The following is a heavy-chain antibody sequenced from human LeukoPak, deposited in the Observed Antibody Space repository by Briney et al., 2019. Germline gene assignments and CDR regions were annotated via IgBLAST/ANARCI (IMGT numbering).Heavy chain of an antibody. J-gene: IGHJ4*02. CDR2: IAVYNGDT. CDR3: ARQAGCSTGWYGGYYFDH. D-gene: IGHD6-19*01. CDR1: GYTFTIYG. Sequence: ASVTVSCKASGYTFTIYGISWVRQAPGQGPEWMGWIAVYNGDTKFLQKFQGRVTLTTDACTNTAYMELRSLTSDDTAVYYCARQAGCSTGWYGGYYFDHWGQGTPVTVSA. V-gene: IGHV1-18*01.